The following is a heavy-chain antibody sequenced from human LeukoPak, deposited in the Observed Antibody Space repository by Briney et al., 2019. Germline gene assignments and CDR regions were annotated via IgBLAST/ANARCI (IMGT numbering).Heavy chain of an antibody. J-gene: IGHJ5*02. CDR2: NGSST. CDR1: GFTFSSYW. D-gene: IGHD6-13*01. V-gene: IGHV3-74*01. Sequence: GSLRLSCAASGFTFSSYWMHWVRQAPGKGLVWASRNGSSTSYADSVKGRFTISRDNAKNTLYLQMNSLRAEDTAVYYCARPTKEGSSWYWWFDPWGQGTLVTVSS. CDR3: ARPTKEGSSWYWWFDP.